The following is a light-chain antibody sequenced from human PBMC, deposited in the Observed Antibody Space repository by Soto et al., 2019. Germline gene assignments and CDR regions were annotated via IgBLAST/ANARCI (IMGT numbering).Light chain of an antibody. Sequence: EIMMTQSPATLSVSPGDRATLSCRASQTISSGFLAWYQQKVGQAPRLLIYDASNRATGVPDRFSGSGSGTDFSLTISRLEPEDFAVYHCQQYSSSPRTFGQGTRLEI. CDR2: DAS. J-gene: IGKJ5*01. V-gene: IGKV3-20*01. CDR3: QQYSSSPRT. CDR1: QTISSGF.